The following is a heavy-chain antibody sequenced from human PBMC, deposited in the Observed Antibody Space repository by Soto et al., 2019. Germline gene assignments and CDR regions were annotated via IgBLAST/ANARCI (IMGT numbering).Heavy chain of an antibody. V-gene: IGHV4-59*01. CDR3: ARVDSSGSYFDS. CDR1: GGSISSYY. Sequence: SETLSLTCTVSGGSISSYYWSWVRQPPGKGLEWIAYIYYTGSTNYNPSLKSRVTLSADTSKNQFSLKLSSVTAADTAMYYCARVDSSGSYFDSWGQGTLVTVSS. J-gene: IGHJ4*02. CDR2: IYYTGST. D-gene: IGHD3-22*01.